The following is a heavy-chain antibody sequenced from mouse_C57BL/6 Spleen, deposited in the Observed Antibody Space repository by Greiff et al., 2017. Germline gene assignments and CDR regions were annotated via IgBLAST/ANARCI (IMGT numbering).Heavy chain of an antibody. D-gene: IGHD2-1*01. CDR1: GFTFSDYY. J-gene: IGHJ3*01. V-gene: IGHV5-16*01. CDR3: ARDGGGKEGFAY. CDR2: INYDGSST. Sequence: EVKVVESEGGLVQPGSSMKLSCTASGFTFSDYYMAWVRQVPEKGPEWVANINYDGSSTYYLDSLKSRFIISRDNAKNILYLQMSSLKSEDTATYYCARDGGGKEGFAYWGQGTLVTVSA.